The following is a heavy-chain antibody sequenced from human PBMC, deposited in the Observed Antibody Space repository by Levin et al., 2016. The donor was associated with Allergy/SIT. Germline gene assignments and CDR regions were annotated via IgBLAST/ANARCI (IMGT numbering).Heavy chain of an antibody. Sequence: SETLSLTCTVSGGSISSSSYYWGWIRQPPGKGLEWIGNIYYSGSTYYNPSLKSRVTISVDTSKNQFSLKLSSVTAADTAVYYCARLGEGFDPWGQGTLVTVSS. V-gene: IGHV4-39*01. CDR3: ARLGEGFDP. CDR2: IYYSGST. D-gene: IGHD3-16*01. CDR1: GGSISSSSYY. J-gene: IGHJ5*02.